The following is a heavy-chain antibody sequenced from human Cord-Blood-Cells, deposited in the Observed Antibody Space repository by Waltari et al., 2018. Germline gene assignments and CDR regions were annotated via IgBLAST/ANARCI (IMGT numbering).Heavy chain of an antibody. CDR3: ARVKIYGLYGMDV. Sequence: QVQPVPSGAEVKKPGASVTVSCKAAGYTFTGYYMPWVYPARGQGLEWMGRNNPNSGGTIYAQKFQGRVTMTRDTSISTAYMELSRLRSDDTAVYYCARVKIYGLYGMDVWGQGTTVTVSS. CDR1: GYTFTGYY. CDR2: NNPNSGGT. J-gene: IGHJ6*02. D-gene: IGHD4-17*01. V-gene: IGHV1-2*06.